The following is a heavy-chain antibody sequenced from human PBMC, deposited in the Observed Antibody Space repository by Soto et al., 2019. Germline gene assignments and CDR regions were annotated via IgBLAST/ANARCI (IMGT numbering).Heavy chain of an antibody. V-gene: IGHV3-23*01. CDR2: ISGSGGST. J-gene: IGHJ4*02. D-gene: IGHD3-10*01. Sequence: PGGSLRLSCAASGFTFSSYAMSWVRQAPGKGLEWVSAISGSGGSTYYADSVKGRFTISRDNSKNTLYLQMNSLRAEDTAVYYCAKEPGGHGSGSSYFDYWGQGTLVTVSS. CDR1: GFTFSSYA. CDR3: AKEPGGHGSGSSYFDY.